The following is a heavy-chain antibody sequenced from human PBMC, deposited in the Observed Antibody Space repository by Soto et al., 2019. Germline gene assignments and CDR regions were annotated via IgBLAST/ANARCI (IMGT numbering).Heavy chain of an antibody. CDR2: TYYRSKWYN. D-gene: IGHD3-10*01. CDR3: ARAGGYYGSGSYITRLYGMDV. J-gene: IGHJ6*02. Sequence: LSQTLSLTCAISGDSVSSNSAAWNWIRQSPSRGLEWLGRTYYRSKWYNDYAVSVKSRITINPDTSKNQFSLQLNSVTPEDTAVYYCARAGGYYGSGSYITRLYGMDVWGQGTTVTVSS. CDR1: GDSVSSNSAA. V-gene: IGHV6-1*01.